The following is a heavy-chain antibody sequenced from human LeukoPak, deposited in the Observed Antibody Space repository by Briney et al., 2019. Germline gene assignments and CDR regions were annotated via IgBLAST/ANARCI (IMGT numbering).Heavy chain of an antibody. Sequence: GGSLRLSCAASGFTFSSYWMHWVRQAPGKGLVWVSRINSDGSSTSYADSVKGRFTISRDNAKNTLYLQMNSLRAEDTAVYYCARAGSRGGGTQHFDYWGQGTLVTVSS. V-gene: IGHV3-74*01. D-gene: IGHD3-10*01. CDR3: ARAGSRGGGTQHFDY. CDR2: INSDGSST. CDR1: GFTFSSYW. J-gene: IGHJ4*02.